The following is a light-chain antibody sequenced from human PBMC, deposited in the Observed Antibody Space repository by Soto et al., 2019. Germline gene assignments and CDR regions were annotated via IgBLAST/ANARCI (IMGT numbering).Light chain of an antibody. CDR1: SGSVSTTYY. Sequence: QTVVTQEPSFSVSPGRTVTLTCGLTSGSVSTTYYPSWYQQTPGQAPRTLIYNTDKRSSGVPDRFSGSIAGNKAALTITGAQADDECDYYCALYMGGGVWVIGGGTKVTVL. J-gene: IGLJ3*02. V-gene: IGLV8-61*01. CDR2: NTD. CDR3: ALYMGGGVWV.